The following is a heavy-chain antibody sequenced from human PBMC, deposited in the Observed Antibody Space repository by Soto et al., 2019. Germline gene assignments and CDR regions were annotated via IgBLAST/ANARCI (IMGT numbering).Heavy chain of an antibody. CDR3: ARYWNAGTPYGAFDF. CDR2: IIPNYEAA. D-gene: IGHD4-17*01. CDR1: GGSYNNYV. Sequence: QVQLVQSGAEVRKPGSSVKVSCETSGGSYNNYVISWLRQAPGQGLEWMGGIIPNYEAANYAQKFRGRLTITADKATNTAYMELNSLRPADTATYYCARYWNAGTPYGAFDFWGQGTTVIVS. J-gene: IGHJ3*01. V-gene: IGHV1-69*06.